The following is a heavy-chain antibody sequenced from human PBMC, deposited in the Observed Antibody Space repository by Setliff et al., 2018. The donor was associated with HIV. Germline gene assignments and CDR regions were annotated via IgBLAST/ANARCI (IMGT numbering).Heavy chain of an antibody. J-gene: IGHJ5*02. D-gene: IGHD3-22*01. CDR3: ARFANYYHTSGYGWFDP. CDR1: GFTFSTYW. Sequence: PGGSLRLSCEVSGFTFSTYWMHWVRQAPGKGLVWVSRINSDGSTTTYADSVRGRFTISRDNAKNSLYLQMNSLRAEDTAVYYCARFANYYHTSGYGWFDPWGQGTLVTVSS. CDR2: INSDGSTT. V-gene: IGHV3-74*03.